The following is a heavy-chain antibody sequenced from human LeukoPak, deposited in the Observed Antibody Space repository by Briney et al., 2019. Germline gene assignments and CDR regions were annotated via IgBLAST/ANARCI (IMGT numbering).Heavy chain of an antibody. CDR1: GFTLSSYA. CDR2: ISGSGGST. CDR3: AKGSRLGDPLYCSGGSCYGLFDY. Sequence: GGSLRLSCAASGFTLSSYAMSWVRQAPGKGLEWVSAISGSGGSTYYAGSVKGRFTISRDNSKNTLYLQMNSLRAEDTAVYYCAKGSRLGDPLYCSGGSCYGLFDYWGQGTLVTVSS. D-gene: IGHD2-15*01. V-gene: IGHV3-23*01. J-gene: IGHJ4*02.